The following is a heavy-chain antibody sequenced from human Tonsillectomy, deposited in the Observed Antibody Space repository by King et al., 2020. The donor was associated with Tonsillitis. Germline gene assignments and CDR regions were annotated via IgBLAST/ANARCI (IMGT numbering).Heavy chain of an antibody. J-gene: IGHJ4*02. CDR2: ISSTSKYI. Sequence: QLVQSGGGLVKPGGSLRLSCTASGFSFSSYAMNWVRQAPGKGLEWVSSISSTSKYIFYADSVKGRFPISRDNAKNSLFLQMSGLRAGDTAVYYCARDVLGGFDYWGQGTLVPVSS. V-gene: IGHV3-21*01. D-gene: IGHD3-16*01. CDR1: GFSFSSYA. CDR3: ARDVLGGFDY.